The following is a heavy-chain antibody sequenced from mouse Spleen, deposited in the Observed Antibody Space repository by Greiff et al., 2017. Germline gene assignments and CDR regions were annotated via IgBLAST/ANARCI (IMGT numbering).Heavy chain of an antibody. CDR1: GFTFSSYA. Sequence: DVQLVESGGGLVKPGGSLKLSCAASGFTFSSYAMSWVRQTPEKRLEWVATISSGGSYTYYPDSVKGRFTISRDNAKNTLYLQMSSLRSEDTAMYYCAIYDYNYWGQGTTLTVSS. V-gene: IGHV5-9-3*01. CDR3: AIYDYNY. J-gene: IGHJ2*01. D-gene: IGHD2-4*01. CDR2: ISSGGSYT.